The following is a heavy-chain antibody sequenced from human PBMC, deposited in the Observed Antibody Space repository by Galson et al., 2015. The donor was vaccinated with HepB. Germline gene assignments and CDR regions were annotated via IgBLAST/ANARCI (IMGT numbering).Heavy chain of an antibody. V-gene: IGHV3-66*01. Sequence: SLRLSCAASGVTVSGNYMSWVRQAPGKGLEWVSVIYPSGSTYYADSVKGRFTISRDNSKNTLYLQMNSLRAEDTAMYYCARDVAHSGNYWHFDYWGQGTLVTVSS. CDR3: ARDVAHSGNYWHFDY. J-gene: IGHJ4*02. CDR1: GVTVSGNY. D-gene: IGHD1-26*01. CDR2: IYPSGST.